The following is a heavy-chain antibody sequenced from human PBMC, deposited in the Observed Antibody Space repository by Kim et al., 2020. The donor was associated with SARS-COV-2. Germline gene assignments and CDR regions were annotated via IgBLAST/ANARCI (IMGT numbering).Heavy chain of an antibody. Sequence: GESLKISCEVSGYSFSNYWIAWVRQVPGEGLEWMGIIYPGDSDTTYSLSFQGQVSISVDKSINTAYLQWSSLEASDTAMYYCARRGYSYSFDYWGQGTLVTVSS. CDR2: IYPGDSDT. J-gene: IGHJ4*02. V-gene: IGHV5-51*01. CDR3: ARRGYSYSFDY. D-gene: IGHD5-12*01. CDR1: GYSFSNYW.